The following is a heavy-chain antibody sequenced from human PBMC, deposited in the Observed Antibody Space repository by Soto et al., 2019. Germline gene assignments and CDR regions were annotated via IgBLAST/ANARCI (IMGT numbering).Heavy chain of an antibody. CDR3: ARDLRQYMYAFDI. CDR1: GFTFDDYA. V-gene: IGHV3-9*01. CDR2: IRWNSGTI. J-gene: IGHJ3*02. Sequence: GGSLRLSCAASGFTFDDYAMHWVRQAPGKGLEWVSGIRWNSGTIAYADSVKGRFTISRDNSKNTLYLQMNSLRAEDTAVYYCARDLRQYMYAFDIWGQGTMVTVSS. D-gene: IGHD5-18*01.